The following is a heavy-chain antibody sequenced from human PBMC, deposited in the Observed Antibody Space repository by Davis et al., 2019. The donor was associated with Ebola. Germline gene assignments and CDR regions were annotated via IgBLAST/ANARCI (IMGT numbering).Heavy chain of an antibody. CDR3: AKRGEAYYDFWSGYYNDYYYGMDV. Sequence: PGGSLRLSCAASGFTFSSYAMSWVRQAPGKGLEWVSAISGSGGSTYYADSVKGRFTISRDNSKNTLYLQMNSLRAEDTAVYYCAKRGEAYYDFWSGYYNDYYYGMDVWGQGTTVTVSS. CDR1: GFTFSSYA. V-gene: IGHV3-23*01. J-gene: IGHJ6*02. D-gene: IGHD3-3*01. CDR2: ISGSGGST.